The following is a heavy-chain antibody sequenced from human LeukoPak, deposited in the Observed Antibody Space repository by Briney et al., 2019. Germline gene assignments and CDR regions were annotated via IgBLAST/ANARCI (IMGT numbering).Heavy chain of an antibody. CDR2: FGGAGRAFT. CDR3: AKARGATVNDPVDT. J-gene: IGHJ5*02. D-gene: IGHD1-1*01. Sequence: GGSLRLSCAASGFTFSAFAMTWVRQAPGKGLEWVSSFGGAGRAFTHHSDSVKGRFTISRDDSKNTLYLQMSSLRAEDTAVYHCAKARGATVNDPVDTWGQGTLVTVFS. CDR1: GFTFSAFA. V-gene: IGHV3-23*01.